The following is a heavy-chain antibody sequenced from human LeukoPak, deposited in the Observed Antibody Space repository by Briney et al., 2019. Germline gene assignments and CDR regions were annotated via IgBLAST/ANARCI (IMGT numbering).Heavy chain of an antibody. CDR3: ARHVGYSNYIGYYYYYYMDV. D-gene: IGHD4-11*01. V-gene: IGHV4-39*01. CDR1: GGSISSGGYY. J-gene: IGHJ6*03. CDR2: IYYSGST. Sequence: SGTLSLTCTVSGGSISSGGYYWGWIRQPPGKGLEWIGSIYYSGSTYYNPSLKSRVTISVDTSKNQFSLKLSSVTAADTAVYYCARHVGYSNYIGYYYYYYMDVWGKGTTVTVSS.